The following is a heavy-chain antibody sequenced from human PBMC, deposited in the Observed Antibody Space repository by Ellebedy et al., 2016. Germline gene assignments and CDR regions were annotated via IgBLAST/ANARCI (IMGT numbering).Heavy chain of an antibody. V-gene: IGHV3-23*01. CDR1: GFTLNNYA. J-gene: IGHJ6*02. D-gene: IGHD3-16*01. CDR2: ITGDTATT. Sequence: GESLKISCAASGFTLNNYAMTWIRQAAGEGLEWVSAITGDTATTYYADSVKGRFTISRDNSRNTLYLQMNSLRGEDTAVYYCAREWGDDVWGQGITVTVSS. CDR3: AREWGDDV.